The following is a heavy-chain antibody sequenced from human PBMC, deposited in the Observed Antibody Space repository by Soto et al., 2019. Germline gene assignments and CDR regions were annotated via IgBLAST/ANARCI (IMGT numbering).Heavy chain of an antibody. V-gene: IGHV2-70*11. D-gene: IGHD5-12*01. CDR3: ARIKSGFDSYFDY. J-gene: IGHJ4*02. CDR1: GFSLSTSGMC. Sequence: SGPTLVNPTQTLTLTCTFSGFSLSTSGMCVTWIRQPPGKALEWLARIDWEDGKYYSPSLTTRLTISKDTSKNQVVLTMTNMDPEDTAAYYCARIKSGFDSYFDYWGQGILVTVSS. CDR2: IDWEDGK.